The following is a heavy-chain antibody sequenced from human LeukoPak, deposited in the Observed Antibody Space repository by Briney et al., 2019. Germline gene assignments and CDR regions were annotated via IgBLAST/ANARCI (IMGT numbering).Heavy chain of an antibody. Sequence: GGSLRLSCAASGFTFSTYAMSWVRQAPGKGLEWVSAISGSGGSTYYADSVKGRFTISRDNSKNTLYLQMNSLRAEDTALYYCAKDARRNYDFWDRIDYWGQGTLVTVSS. CDR2: ISGSGGST. D-gene: IGHD3-3*01. J-gene: IGHJ4*02. CDR3: AKDARRNYDFWDRIDY. V-gene: IGHV3-23*01. CDR1: GFTFSTYA.